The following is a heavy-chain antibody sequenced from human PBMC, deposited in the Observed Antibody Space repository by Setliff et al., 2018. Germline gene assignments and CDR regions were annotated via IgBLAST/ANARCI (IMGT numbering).Heavy chain of an antibody. CDR1: GFDFRTHW. Sequence: GGSLRLSCAASGFDFRTHWMNWVRQAPGKGLEWVARVRSNSVGGTTEYGAPVKGRFTISRDDSKDTVYLQMSDLKTEDTGVYYCTGRTYGHQLGDYWGQGTLVTVSS. CDR3: TGRTYGHQLGDY. D-gene: IGHD3-10*01. CDR2: VRSNSVGGTT. J-gene: IGHJ4*02. V-gene: IGHV3-15*01.